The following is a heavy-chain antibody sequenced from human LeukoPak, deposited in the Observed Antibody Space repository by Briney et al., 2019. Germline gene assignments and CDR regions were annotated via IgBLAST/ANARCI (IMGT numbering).Heavy chain of an antibody. CDR3: ARHSSSWYAIDY. V-gene: IGHV4-4*02. CDR2: IYHSGST. J-gene: IGHJ4*02. D-gene: IGHD6-13*01. Sequence: IGQIYHSGSTNYTPSLTSRVTISVDKSKTQFSLKLSSVAAADTAVYYCARHSSSWYAIDYWGQGTLVTVSS.